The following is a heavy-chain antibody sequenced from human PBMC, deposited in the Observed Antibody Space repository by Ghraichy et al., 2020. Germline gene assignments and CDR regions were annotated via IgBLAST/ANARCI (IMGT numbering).Heavy chain of an antibody. Sequence: GGSLRLSCAASGFTFSSYSMNWVRQAPGKGLEWVSYISSSSSTIYYADSVKGRFTISRDNAKNSLYLQMNSLRDEDTAVYYCARDRRVVSMLIRSSYYGSGSYYLSDDAFDIWGQGTMVTVSS. CDR2: ISSSSSTI. V-gene: IGHV3-48*02. CDR3: ARDRRVVSMLIRSSYYGSGSYYLSDDAFDI. CDR1: GFTFSSYS. J-gene: IGHJ3*02. D-gene: IGHD3-10*01.